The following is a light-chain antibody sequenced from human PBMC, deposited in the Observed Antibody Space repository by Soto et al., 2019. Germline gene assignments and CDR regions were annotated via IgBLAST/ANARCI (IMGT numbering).Light chain of an antibody. CDR2: DAS. CDR1: QDIKNY. J-gene: IGKJ4*01. Sequence: DIQMTQSPSSLSASVGDRVTITCQATQDIKNYLSWYQQKPGKAPKLLIYDASNLETGVPSRFIGSGSGTDFTFTITSLQPVFIARYFCQQYDERPLTFGGGTNVDIK. CDR3: QQYDERPLT. V-gene: IGKV1-33*01.